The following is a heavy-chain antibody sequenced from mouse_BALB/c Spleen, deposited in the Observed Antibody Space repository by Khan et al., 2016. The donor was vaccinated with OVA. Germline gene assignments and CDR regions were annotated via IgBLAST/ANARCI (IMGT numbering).Heavy chain of an antibody. D-gene: IGHD2-1*01. J-gene: IGHJ3*01. CDR3: ANGNYGWFAY. CDR1: GFTFSSFV. V-gene: IGHV5-9-1*01. Sequence: EVELVESGGVLVEPGGSLKLSCAASGFTFSSFVMSWVSQTPEKRLEWVATISSAATYTYYPDSVKGRFTITRDNAKNNLYLQMNSLRSDDTSMYYCANGNYGWFAYWGQGTLVTVST. CDR2: ISSAATYT.